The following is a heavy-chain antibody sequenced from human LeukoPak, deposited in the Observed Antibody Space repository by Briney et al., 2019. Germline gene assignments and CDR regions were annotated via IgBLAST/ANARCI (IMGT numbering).Heavy chain of an antibody. J-gene: IGHJ4*02. CDR3: AHSGLGWELLPLDY. V-gene: IGHV2-5*02. Sequence: SGPTLVNPTQTLTLTCTFSGFSLSTSGVGVGWIRQPPGKALEWLALIYWDDDKRYSPSLKSRLTITKDTSKNQVVLTMTNMDPVVTATNYCAHSGLGWELLPLDYWGQGTLVTVSS. CDR1: GFSLSTSGVG. D-gene: IGHD1-26*01. CDR2: IYWDDDK.